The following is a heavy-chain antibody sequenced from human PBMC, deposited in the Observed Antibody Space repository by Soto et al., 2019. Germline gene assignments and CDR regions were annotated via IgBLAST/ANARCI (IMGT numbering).Heavy chain of an antibody. CDR2: ISWNSGSI. CDR1: GFTFDDYA. J-gene: IGHJ5*02. D-gene: IGHD5-18*01. Sequence: ESGGGLVQPGRSLRLSCAASGFTFDDYAMHWVRQAPGKGLEWVSGISWNSGSIGYADSVKGRFTISRDNAKNSLYLQMNSLRAEDTALYYCAKGQGYSYGRGWFDPWGQGTLVTVSS. CDR3: AKGQGYSYGRGWFDP. V-gene: IGHV3-9*01.